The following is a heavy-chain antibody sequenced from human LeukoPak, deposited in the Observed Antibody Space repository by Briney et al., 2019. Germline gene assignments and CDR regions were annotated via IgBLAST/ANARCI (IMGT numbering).Heavy chain of an antibody. CDR2: IIPIFGRA. D-gene: IGHD3-10*01. CDR3: AKGRGRLHVNRGVYNYHYYMEV. V-gene: IGHV1-69*06. J-gene: IGHJ6*03. CDR1: GDTISAYS. Sequence: SVKVSCKAAGDTISAYSLNWVRQAPGQGLEWMGGIIPIFGRAYYAQNLQGRVTITADKSTSTAYMELSSLGSEDTAIYYCAKGRGRLHVNRGVYNYHYYMEVWGTGTTVIVSS.